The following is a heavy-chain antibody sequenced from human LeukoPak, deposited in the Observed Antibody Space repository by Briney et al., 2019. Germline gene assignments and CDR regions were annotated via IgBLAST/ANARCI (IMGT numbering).Heavy chain of an antibody. CDR2: ISYDGSNK. CDR1: RFTSSSYA. V-gene: IGHV3-30-3*01. J-gene: IGHJ6*02. Sequence: GRSLRLSCAASRFTSSSYAMHWVRQAPGKGLEWVAVISYDGSNKYYADSVKGRFTISRDNSKNTLYLQMNSLRAEDTAVYYCARRWYPPSQGPYYYGMDVRGQGTTVAVSS. D-gene: IGHD2-15*01. CDR3: ARRWYPPSQGPYYYGMDV.